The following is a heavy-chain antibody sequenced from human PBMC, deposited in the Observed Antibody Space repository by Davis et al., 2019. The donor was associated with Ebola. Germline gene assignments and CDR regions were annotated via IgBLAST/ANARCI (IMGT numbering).Heavy chain of an antibody. D-gene: IGHD3-10*01. J-gene: IGHJ5*02. CDR3: ARDPYGSGSYFRWFDP. Sequence: GESLKISCAASGFTFSSYAMHWVRQAPGKGLEWVAVISYDGSNKYYADSVKGRFTISRDNSKNTLYLQMNSLRAEDTAVYYCARDPYGSGSYFRWFDPWGQGTLVTVSS. CDR1: GFTFSSYA. V-gene: IGHV3-30-3*01. CDR2: ISYDGSNK.